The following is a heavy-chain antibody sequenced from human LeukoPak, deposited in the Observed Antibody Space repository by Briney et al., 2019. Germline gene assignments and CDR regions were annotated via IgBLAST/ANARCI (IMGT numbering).Heavy chain of an antibody. CDR3: ARARFGELFDY. CDR2: IYSGGST. CDR1: GFTVSSNY. Sequence: GGSLRLSCAASGFTVSSNYMSWVRQAPGKGLEWVSVIYSGGSTYCADSVKGRFTISRDNSKNTLYLQMNSLRAEDTAVYYCARARFGELFDYWGQGTLVTVSS. D-gene: IGHD3-10*01. V-gene: IGHV3-66*01. J-gene: IGHJ4*02.